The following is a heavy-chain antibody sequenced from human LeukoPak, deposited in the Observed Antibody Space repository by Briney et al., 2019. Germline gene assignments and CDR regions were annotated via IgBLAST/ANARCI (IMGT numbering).Heavy chain of an antibody. V-gene: IGHV3-53*01. J-gene: IGHJ4*02. D-gene: IGHD5-18*01. CDR3: ARLWYNYGYADY. Sequence: PGGSLRLSCAASGFTVSSNYMSWVHQAPGKGLEWVSVIYSGGSTYYADSVKGRFTISRDSSKNTLYLQMNSLRAEDTAVYYCARLWYNYGYADYWGQGTLVTVSS. CDR2: IYSGGST. CDR1: GFTVSSNY.